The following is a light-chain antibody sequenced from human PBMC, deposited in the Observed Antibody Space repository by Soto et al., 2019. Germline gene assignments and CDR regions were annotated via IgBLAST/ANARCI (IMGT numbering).Light chain of an antibody. V-gene: IGKV1-39*01. Sequence: DIHLTQSPSSLSASVGDRVTITCRASQTIGRYLNWYQQKPWKAPQLLVYSASNLQSGVPSRFSGSGSGTDFTLTISSLQAEDFATYYSQESYSTHSWTFGQGTKVEIK. J-gene: IGKJ1*01. CDR1: QTIGRY. CDR3: QESYSTHSWT. CDR2: SAS.